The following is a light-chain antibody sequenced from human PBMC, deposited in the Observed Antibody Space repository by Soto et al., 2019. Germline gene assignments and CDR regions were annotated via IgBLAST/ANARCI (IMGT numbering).Light chain of an antibody. CDR1: QSISSY. CDR3: LQHNSYPRT. V-gene: IGKV1-17*01. CDR2: AAS. Sequence: DIQMTQSPSTLSASVGDRVTITCRASQSISSYLNWYQQKPGKAPKRLIYAASSLQSGVPARFSGSGSGTEFTLTISSLQPEDFATYYCLQHNSYPRTFGQGTKVHIK. J-gene: IGKJ1*01.